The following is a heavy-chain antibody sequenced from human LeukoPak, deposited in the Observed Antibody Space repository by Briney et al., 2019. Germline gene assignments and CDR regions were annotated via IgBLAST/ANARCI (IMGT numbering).Heavy chain of an antibody. D-gene: IGHD3-3*01. CDR1: RFTYDDYA. Sequence: SLRLSCAASRFTYDDYAMHWARHAPGKGREWGSGISWNSGSIGYADSVKGRFTISRDNAKNSLYLQMNSLRAEDTALYHCARAEGDFWSGSSLDYWGQGTLVTVSS. J-gene: IGHJ4*02. V-gene: IGHV3-9*01. CDR3: ARAEGDFWSGSSLDY. CDR2: ISWNSGSI.